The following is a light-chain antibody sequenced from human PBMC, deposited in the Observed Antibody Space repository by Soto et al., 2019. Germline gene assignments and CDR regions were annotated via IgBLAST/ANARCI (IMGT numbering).Light chain of an antibody. J-gene: IGKJ5*01. V-gene: IGKV1-39*01. CDR2: AAS. CDR1: QSISNH. CDR3: LQDYSYPYT. Sequence: DIQMTQSPSSLSASVEDRVIITCRASQSISNHLNWYQQKPGKAPKLLIFAASSLQSGVPSRFSGSRSGPDFTLTISSLQPEDFATYYCLQDYSYPYTFGQGTRLEIK.